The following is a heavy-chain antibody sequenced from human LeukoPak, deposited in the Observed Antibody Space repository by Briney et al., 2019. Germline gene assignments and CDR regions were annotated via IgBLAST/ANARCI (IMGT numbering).Heavy chain of an antibody. V-gene: IGHV4-34*01. J-gene: IGHJ4*02. Sequence: SETLSLTCAVYGGSFSGHYWSWIRQPPGKGLEWIGEINHSGSTNYNPSLKSRVTISVDTSKNQFSLKLSSVTAADTAVYYCARPSKRQVVAATRGYFDYWGQGTLVTVSS. D-gene: IGHD2-15*01. CDR1: GGSFSGHY. CDR2: INHSGST. CDR3: ARPSKRQVVAATRGYFDY.